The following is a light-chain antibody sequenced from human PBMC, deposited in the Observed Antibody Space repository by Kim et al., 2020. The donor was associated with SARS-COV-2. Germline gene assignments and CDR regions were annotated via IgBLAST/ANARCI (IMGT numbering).Light chain of an antibody. V-gene: IGLV3-19*01. J-gene: IGLJ2*01. Sequence: SSELTQDPAVSVASGQTVRITCQGDSLRSYYASWYQQKPGQAPVLVIYGKNNRPSGIPDRFSGSSSGNTASLTITGAQAEDEADYYCNSRDSSGVVFGGGTQLTVL. CDR2: GKN. CDR1: SLRSYY. CDR3: NSRDSSGVV.